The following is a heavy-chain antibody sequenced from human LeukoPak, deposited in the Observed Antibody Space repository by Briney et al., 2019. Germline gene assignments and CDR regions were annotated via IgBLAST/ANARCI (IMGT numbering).Heavy chain of an antibody. D-gene: IGHD5-12*01. Sequence: GGSLRLSCAASGFTLTNYWRGWVRQAPGKGLEGVANIRPEGSDKYYVASVKGRFTISRDNAQNSLYLQMNSLRAEDSGVYYCGTWGIVAALDRWGRGTLDTVSS. J-gene: IGHJ5*02. CDR1: GFTLTNYW. CDR2: IRPEGSDK. CDR3: GTWGIVAALDR. V-gene: IGHV3-7*01.